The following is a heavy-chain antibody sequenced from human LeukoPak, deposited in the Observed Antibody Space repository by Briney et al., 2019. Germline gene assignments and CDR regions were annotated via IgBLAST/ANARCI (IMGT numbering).Heavy chain of an antibody. D-gene: IGHD3-3*01. Sequence: SETLSLTCTVSGGSISSGGYYWSWIRQPPGKGLEWIGYIYHSGSTYYNPSLKSRVTISVDRSENQFSLKLSSVTAADTAVYYCARGGGDFWSGYYNWFDPWGQGTLVTVSS. CDR3: ARGGGDFWSGYYNWFDP. CDR1: GGSISSGGYY. J-gene: IGHJ5*02. V-gene: IGHV4-30-2*01. CDR2: IYHSGST.